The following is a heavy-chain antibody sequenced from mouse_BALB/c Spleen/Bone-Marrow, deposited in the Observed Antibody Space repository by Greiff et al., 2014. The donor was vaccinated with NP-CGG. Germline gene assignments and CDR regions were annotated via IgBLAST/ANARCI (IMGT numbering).Heavy chain of an antibody. J-gene: IGHJ2*01. V-gene: IGHV1-67*01. D-gene: IGHD1-1*01. CDR3: ARNFYGSSYFDY. CDR2: ISTYSGNI. Sequence: QVQLQQPGPELVRPGVSVKLSCKGSGYTFTAYAMHWVKQSHAKSLEWIGLISTYSGNIHYNQNFKGKATMTVDKSSSTAYMELARLTSEDSAIYYCARNFYGSSYFDYWGQGTTLTVSS. CDR1: GYTFTAYA.